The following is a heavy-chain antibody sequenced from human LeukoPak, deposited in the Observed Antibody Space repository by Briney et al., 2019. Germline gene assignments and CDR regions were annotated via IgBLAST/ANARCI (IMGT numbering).Heavy chain of an antibody. CDR1: GGSISSYY. J-gene: IGHJ4*02. D-gene: IGHD3-10*01. Sequence: SETLSLTCTVSGGSISSYYWSWIRQPAGKGLEWVGRIYTDGSTYYNPSLMSRLTMSVDTSKNQFSLNLSSVTAADTAVYYCARVGDGFSLYYFDYWGQGTLVTVSS. V-gene: IGHV4-4*07. CDR2: IYTDGST. CDR3: ARVGDGFSLYYFDY.